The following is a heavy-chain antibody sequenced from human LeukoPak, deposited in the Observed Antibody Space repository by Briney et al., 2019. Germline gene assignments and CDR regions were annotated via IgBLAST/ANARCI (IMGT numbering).Heavy chain of an antibody. V-gene: IGHV3-33*06. J-gene: IGHJ6*03. CDR1: GFTFSSYG. CDR3: AKGWHCSGGSCPQTYYYYMDV. D-gene: IGHD2-15*01. CDR2: IWYDGSNE. Sequence: PGGSLRLSCAASGFTFSSYGMHWVRQAPGKGLEWVAVIWYDGSNEYYADSVKGRFTISRDNSKNTLYLQMNSLRAEDTAVYYCAKGWHCSGGSCPQTYYYYMDVWGKGTTVTVSS.